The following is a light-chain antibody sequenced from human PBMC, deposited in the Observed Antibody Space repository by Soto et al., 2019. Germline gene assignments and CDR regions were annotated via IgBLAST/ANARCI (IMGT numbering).Light chain of an antibody. CDR2: DAS. Sequence: DIQMTQSPSTLSASVGDRVTITCRASQSISNLLAWYQQKPGKAPNLLIYDASSLESGVPSRFSGSGSGTEFSLPISSLQSADSATYYCQQYNNHSPWTFGQGTKVDIK. V-gene: IGKV1-5*01. CDR3: QQYNNHSPWT. J-gene: IGKJ1*01. CDR1: QSISNL.